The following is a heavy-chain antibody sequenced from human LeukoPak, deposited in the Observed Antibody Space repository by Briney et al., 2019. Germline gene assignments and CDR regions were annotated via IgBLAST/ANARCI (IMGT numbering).Heavy chain of an antibody. J-gene: IGHJ5*02. D-gene: IGHD3-10*01. V-gene: IGHV4-39*01. CDR1: AASISSSSHH. CDR2: IYYSGST. CDR3: ARRSPLYNWFDP. Sequence: SETLSLTCTVSAASISSSSHHWGWIRQSPGKGLEWIGSIYYSGSTYYNPSLKSRVTISVDTSKNQFSLKLSSVTAADTAVYYCARRSPLYNWFDPWGQGTLVTVSS.